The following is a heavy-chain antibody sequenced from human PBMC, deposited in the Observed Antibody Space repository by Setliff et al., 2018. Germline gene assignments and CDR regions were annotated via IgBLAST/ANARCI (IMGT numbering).Heavy chain of an antibody. CDR3: ARGGYSRGPPVYYFDY. D-gene: IGHD5-12*01. V-gene: IGHV4-59*10. CDR2: IYTSGST. CDR1: GGSFSGYY. J-gene: IGHJ4*02. Sequence: KTSETLSLTCAVYGGSFSGYYWSWIRQPAGKGLEWIGHIYTSGSTNYNPSLKSRVTISVDTSKNQFSLKLSSVTAADTAVYYCARGGYSRGPPVYYFDYWGQGTLVTVSS.